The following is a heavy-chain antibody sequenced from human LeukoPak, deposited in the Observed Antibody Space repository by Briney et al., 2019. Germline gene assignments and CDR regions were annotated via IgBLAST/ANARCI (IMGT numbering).Heavy chain of an antibody. CDR1: GYTFTSYG. J-gene: IGHJ3*02. Sequence: GASVKVSCKASGYTFTSYGISWVRRSPGQGLEWMGWISAYNGNTNYAQKLQGRVTMTTDTSTTTAYMELRSLRSDDTAVYYCARVSFDIAAPPLVCAFDIWGQGTMVTVSS. CDR2: ISAYNGNT. CDR3: ARVSFDIAAPPLVCAFDI. V-gene: IGHV1-18*01. D-gene: IGHD6-13*01.